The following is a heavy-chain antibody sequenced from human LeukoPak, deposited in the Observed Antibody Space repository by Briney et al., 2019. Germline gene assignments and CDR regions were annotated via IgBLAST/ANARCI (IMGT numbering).Heavy chain of an antibody. CDR2: ISYDGSNK. Sequence: RAGRSLRLSCAASGFTFSSYGMHWVRQAPGKGLEWVAVISYDGSNKYYADSVKGRFTISRDNSKNTLYLQMNSLRAEDTAVYYCARDLNGGGDYWGQGTLVTVSS. D-gene: IGHD4-23*01. CDR1: GFTFSSYG. CDR3: ARDLNGGGDY. V-gene: IGHV3-30*03. J-gene: IGHJ4*02.